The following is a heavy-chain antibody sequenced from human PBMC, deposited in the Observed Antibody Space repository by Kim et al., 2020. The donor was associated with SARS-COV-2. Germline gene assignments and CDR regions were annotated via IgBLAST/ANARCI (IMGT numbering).Heavy chain of an antibody. CDR3: ATHCSSTSCYTAVDY. D-gene: IGHD2-2*02. V-gene: IGHV4-39*01. J-gene: IGHJ4*02. Sequence: PSLKSRVTISVDTSKNQFSLKLSSVTAADTAVYYCATHCSSTSCYTAVDYWGQGTLVTVSS.